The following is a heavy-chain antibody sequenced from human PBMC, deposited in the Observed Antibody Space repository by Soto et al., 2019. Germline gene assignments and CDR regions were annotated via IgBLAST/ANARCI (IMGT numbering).Heavy chain of an antibody. Sequence: SETLSLTCAVYGGSFSGYYWSWIRQHPGKGLEWIGEINHSGSTNYNPSLKSRVTISVDTSKNQFSLKLSSVTAADTAVYYCARGRCGDYVGANWFDPWGQGTLVTVSS. CDR2: INHSGST. CDR1: GGSFSGYY. V-gene: IGHV4-34*01. CDR3: ARGRCGDYVGANWFDP. J-gene: IGHJ5*02. D-gene: IGHD4-17*01.